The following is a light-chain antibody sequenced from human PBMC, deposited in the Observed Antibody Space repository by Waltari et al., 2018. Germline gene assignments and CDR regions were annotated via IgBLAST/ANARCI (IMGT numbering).Light chain of an antibody. V-gene: IGLV2-14*03. J-gene: IGLJ1*01. CDR1: SSDVGTYNY. CDR3: SSYTGSNTYV. Sequence: QSALTQPASVSGSPGQSITISCTGTSSDVGTYNYVSWYTQHPGKAPKLMLFDVSNRPSGVSNRFSASKSGNTASLTISGLQAEDEADYYCSSYTGSNTYVFGSGTKVTVL. CDR2: DVS.